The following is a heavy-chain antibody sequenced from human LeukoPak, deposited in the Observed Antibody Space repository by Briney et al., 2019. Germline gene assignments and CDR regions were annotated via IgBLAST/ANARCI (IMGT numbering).Heavy chain of an antibody. Sequence: GGSLRLSCVASGFTFSNYAMSWVRQAPGKGLEWVAVMRSGDGDTTYADSVRGRFTISRDNSKNRLDLQMNSLRPEDTAVYYCVRDFPENWQLVPLLDYWGQGTLVTVSS. CDR3: VRDFPENWQLVPLLDY. D-gene: IGHD6-6*01. J-gene: IGHJ4*02. CDR2: MRSGDGDT. CDR1: GFTFSNYA. V-gene: IGHV3-23*01.